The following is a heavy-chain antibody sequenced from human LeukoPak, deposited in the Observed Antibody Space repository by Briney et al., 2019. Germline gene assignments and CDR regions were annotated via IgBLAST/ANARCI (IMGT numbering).Heavy chain of an antibody. CDR3: ATFYDILTGYYY. J-gene: IGHJ4*02. CDR2: FDPEDGET. V-gene: IGHV1-24*01. CDR1: GYTLTGLS. Sequence: ASVKVSCKVSGYTLTGLSMHWVRQAPGKGLEWMGGFDPEDGETIYAQKFQGRVTMTEDTSTDTAYMELSSLRSEDTAVYYCATFYDILTGYYYWGQGTLVTVSS. D-gene: IGHD3-9*01.